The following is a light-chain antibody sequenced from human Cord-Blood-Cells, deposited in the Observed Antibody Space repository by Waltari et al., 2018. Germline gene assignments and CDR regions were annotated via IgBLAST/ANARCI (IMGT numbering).Light chain of an antibody. V-gene: IGKV2-28*01. J-gene: IGKJ3*01. CDR3: MQALQTLLFT. CDR2: LGS. CDR1: QSLLHSNGYNY. Sequence: DIVMTQSPLSLPVTPGEPASISCRSSQSLLHSNGYNYLDWYLQKPGQSPQLLIYLGSNRASGVPDRFNGSGSGTDFTLKISRVEAEDVGVYYCMQALQTLLFTFGPGTKVDIE.